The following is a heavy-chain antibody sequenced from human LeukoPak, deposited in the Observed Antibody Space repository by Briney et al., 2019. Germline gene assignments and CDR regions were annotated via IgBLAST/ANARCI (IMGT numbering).Heavy chain of an antibody. CDR2: IWYDGSNT. D-gene: IGHD5/OR15-5a*01. CDR1: GFTFSSYG. CDR3: ARDRSTTHFDY. V-gene: IGHV3-33*01. J-gene: IGHJ4*02. Sequence: GGSLRLSCAASGFTFSSYGMHWVRQAPGKGLEWVAMIWYDGSNTYYADSVKGRFTISRDNSKNTLFLQMDSLRAEDAAVYYCARDRSTTHFDYWGQGTLVTVSS.